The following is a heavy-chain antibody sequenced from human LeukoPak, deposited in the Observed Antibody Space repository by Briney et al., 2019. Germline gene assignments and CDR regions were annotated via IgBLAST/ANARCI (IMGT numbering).Heavy chain of an antibody. V-gene: IGHV3-30-3*01. Sequence: GGSLRLSCAASGFTFSSYAMHWVRQAPGKGLEWVAVISYDGSNKYYADSVKGRFTISRDNSKNTLYLQMNSLRAEDTAVYYCARDRLRYCSSTSCPHDAFDIWGQGTMVTVSS. J-gene: IGHJ3*02. CDR1: GFTFSSYA. CDR2: ISYDGSNK. CDR3: ARDRLRYCSSTSCPHDAFDI. D-gene: IGHD2-2*01.